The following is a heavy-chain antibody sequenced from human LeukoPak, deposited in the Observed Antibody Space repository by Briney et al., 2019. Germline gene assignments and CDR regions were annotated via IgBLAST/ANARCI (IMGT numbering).Heavy chain of an antibody. Sequence: SETLSLTCAVYGGSFSGYYWGWIRQPPGKGLEWIGSIYYSGSTYYNPSLKSRVTISVDTSKNQFSLKLSSVTAADTAVYYCARHYLVVVPAAHYYYGMDVWGQGTTVTVSS. V-gene: IGHV4-39*01. CDR2: IYYSGST. J-gene: IGHJ6*02. CDR1: GGSFSGYY. D-gene: IGHD2-2*01. CDR3: ARHYLVVVPAAHYYYGMDV.